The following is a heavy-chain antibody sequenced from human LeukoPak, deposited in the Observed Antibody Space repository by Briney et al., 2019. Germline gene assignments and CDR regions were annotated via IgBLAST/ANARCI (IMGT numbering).Heavy chain of an antibody. CDR2: ISYDGSNK. D-gene: IGHD6-6*01. CDR3: ARDLSYSSSSGVFDY. Sequence: PGGSLRLSCAASGFTFSSYAMHWVRQAPGKGLEWVAVISYDGSNKYYAASVKGRFTISRDNSKNTLYLQMNSLRAEDTAVYYCARDLSYSSSSGVFDYWGQGTLVTVSS. J-gene: IGHJ4*02. V-gene: IGHV3-30*04. CDR1: GFTFSSYA.